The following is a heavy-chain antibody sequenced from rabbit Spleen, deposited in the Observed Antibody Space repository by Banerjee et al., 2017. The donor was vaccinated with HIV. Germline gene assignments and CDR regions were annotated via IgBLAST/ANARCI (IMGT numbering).Heavy chain of an antibody. D-gene: IGHD8-1*01. CDR2: IDAGSSGFT. V-gene: IGHV1S40*01. J-gene: IGHJ6*01. Sequence: QSLEESGGDLVKPGASLTLTCTASGVSFSSSSYMCWVRQAPGKGLEWIACIDAGSSGFTYFATWAKGRFTISKTSSTTVALQMTRLTAADTATYFCARDTASSFSSYGMDLWGQGTWSPS. CDR1: GVSFSSSSY. CDR3: ARDTASSFSSYGMDL.